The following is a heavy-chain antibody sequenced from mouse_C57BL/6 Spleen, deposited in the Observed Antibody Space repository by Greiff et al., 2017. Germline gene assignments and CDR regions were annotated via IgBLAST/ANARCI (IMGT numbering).Heavy chain of an antibody. CDR3: ARITTVVAYWYFDV. CDR2: IWSGGST. J-gene: IGHJ1*03. CDR1: GFSLTSYG. D-gene: IGHD1-1*01. Sequence: VKLVESGPGLVQPSQSLSITCTVSGFSLTSYGVHWVRQSPGKGLEWVGVIWSGGSTDYNAAFISRLGISKNNSKSQVFFKMNNLQADDTAIDYCARITTVVAYWYFDVWGTGTTVTVSS. V-gene: IGHV2-2*01.